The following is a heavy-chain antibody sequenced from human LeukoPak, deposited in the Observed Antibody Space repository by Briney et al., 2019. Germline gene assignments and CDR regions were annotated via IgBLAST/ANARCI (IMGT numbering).Heavy chain of an antibody. D-gene: IGHD1-26*01. CDR3: ARGRYSGSYLLEY. Sequence: PSGTLSLTCAVSGGSISSSNWWSWVRQPPGKGLEWIGEIYHSGSTNYNPSLKSRVTISVDKSKNQFSLKLSSVTAEDTALYYCARGRYSGSYLLEYWGQGTLVTVSS. V-gene: IGHV4-4*02. CDR2: IYHSGST. J-gene: IGHJ4*02. CDR1: GGSISSSNW.